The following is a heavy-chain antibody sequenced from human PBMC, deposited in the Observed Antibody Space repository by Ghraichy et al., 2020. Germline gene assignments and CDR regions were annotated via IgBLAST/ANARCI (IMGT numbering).Heavy chain of an antibody. Sequence: SETLSLTCAVSGGSISSSNWWSWVRQPPGKGLEWIGEIYHSGSTNYNPSLKSRVTISVDKSKNQFSLKLSSVTAADTAVYYCARKVGAGRGPYYFDYWGQGTLVTVSS. CDR3: ARKVGAGRGPYYFDY. D-gene: IGHD1-26*01. CDR1: GGSISSSNW. J-gene: IGHJ4*02. CDR2: IYHSGST. V-gene: IGHV4-4*02.